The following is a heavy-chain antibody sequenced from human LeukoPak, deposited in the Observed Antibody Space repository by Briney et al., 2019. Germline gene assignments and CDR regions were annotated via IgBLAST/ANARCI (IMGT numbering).Heavy chain of an antibody. CDR2: IYYSGST. CDR1: GGSISSGGYY. CDR3: GGYQLLHNWFDP. V-gene: IGHV4-31*03. J-gene: IGHJ5*02. D-gene: IGHD2-2*01. Sequence: SETLSLTCTVSGGSISSGGYYWSWIRQHPGKGLEWIGYIYYSGSTYYNPSLKSRVTISVDTSKNQFSLKLSSVTAADTAVYYCGGYQLLHNWFDPWGQGTLVTVSS.